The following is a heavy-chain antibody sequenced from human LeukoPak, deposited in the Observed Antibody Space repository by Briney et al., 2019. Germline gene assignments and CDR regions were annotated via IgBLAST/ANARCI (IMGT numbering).Heavy chain of an antibody. Sequence: SQTLSLTCAISGDIVSSNTPAWNWIRQSPSRGLEWLGRTYYRSKLYNDYAVSVRSRITINPDTAKNQFSLQLNSVTPEDTAVYYCARQQRGAFDYWGQGTLVTVSS. CDR1: GDIVSSNTPA. V-gene: IGHV6-1*01. CDR2: TYYRSKLYN. J-gene: IGHJ4*02. D-gene: IGHD6-13*01. CDR3: ARQQRGAFDY.